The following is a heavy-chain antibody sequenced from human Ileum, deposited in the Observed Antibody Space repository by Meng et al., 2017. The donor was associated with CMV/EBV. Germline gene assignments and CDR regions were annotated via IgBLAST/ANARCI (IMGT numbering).Heavy chain of an antibody. CDR2: MYNNGAT. V-gene: IGHV4-30-4*08. D-gene: IGHD3-16*01. CDR3: ARDRRGYGMDV. CDR1: GGAMSSGDYY. Sequence: SEILSLTCTVSGGAMSSGDYYWSWIRQPPGKGLEWIGYMYNNGATYYKPSLKSRATISVDTSKNHISLRLTSVTAADTAVYYCARDRRGYGMDVWGQGTTVTVSS. J-gene: IGHJ6*02.